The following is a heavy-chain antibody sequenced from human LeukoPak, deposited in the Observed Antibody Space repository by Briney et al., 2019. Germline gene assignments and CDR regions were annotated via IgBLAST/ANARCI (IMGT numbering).Heavy chain of an antibody. CDR3: ARGDVVVVVQDYYYYGMDV. Sequence: SQTLSLTCTVSGGSLSSGDYYWGWLRQPPGTGLEWIGYIYYSGSTYYNPSLKSRVTISVDTSKNQFSLKLSSVTAADTAVYYCARGDVVVVVQDYYYYGMDVWGQGTTVTVSS. J-gene: IGHJ6*02. V-gene: IGHV4-30-4*01. CDR2: IYYSGST. D-gene: IGHD2-15*01. CDR1: GGSLSSGDYY.